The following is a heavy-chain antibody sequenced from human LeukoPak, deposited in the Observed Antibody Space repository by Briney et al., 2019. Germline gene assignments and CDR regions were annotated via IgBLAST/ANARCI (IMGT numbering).Heavy chain of an antibody. CDR2: INPNSGGT. J-gene: IGHJ5*02. V-gene: IGHV1-2*02. CDR1: GYTFTGYY. D-gene: IGHD2-2*01. Sequence: GSSVKVSCKASGYTFTGYYMHWVRQAPGQGLEWMGWINPNSGGTNYAQKFQGRVTMTRDTSISTAYMELSRLRSDDTAVYCCARSRLGYCSSTSCYLFDPWGQGTLVTVSS. CDR3: ARSRLGYCSSTSCYLFDP.